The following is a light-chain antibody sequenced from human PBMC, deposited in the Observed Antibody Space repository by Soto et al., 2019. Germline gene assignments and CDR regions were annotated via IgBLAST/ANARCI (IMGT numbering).Light chain of an antibody. CDR2: DAS. CDR1: QSVSSY. CDR3: QQYGSSPPIT. V-gene: IGKV3-20*01. Sequence: EIVLTQSPATLSLSPGERATLSCRASQSVSSYLAWYQQKPGQAPRLLIYDASSRATGVPARFSGSGSGTDFTLTISRLEPEDFAVYYCQQYGSSPPITFGQGTRLEIK. J-gene: IGKJ5*01.